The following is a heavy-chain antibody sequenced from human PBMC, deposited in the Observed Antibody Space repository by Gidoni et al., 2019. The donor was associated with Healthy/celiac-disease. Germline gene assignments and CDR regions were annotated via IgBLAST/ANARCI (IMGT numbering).Heavy chain of an antibody. CDR2: SNHSGNT. CDR1: GGSFSGYY. J-gene: IGHJ5*02. Sequence: QVQLQQWGAGLLKPSETLSLTCAVYGGSFSGYYWSWIRQPPGKGLALIGESNHSGNTNYNPSLKSLVTISGDTSKNQFSLKLSSVTAADTAVYYWAREPPFAVAGGWFDPWGQGTLVTVSS. D-gene: IGHD6-19*01. V-gene: IGHV4-34*01. CDR3: AREPPFAVAGGWFDP.